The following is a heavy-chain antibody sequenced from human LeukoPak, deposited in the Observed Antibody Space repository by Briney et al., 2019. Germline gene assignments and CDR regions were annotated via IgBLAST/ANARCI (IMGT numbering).Heavy chain of an antibody. CDR2: ISSSSSYI. V-gene: IGHV3-21*01. J-gene: IGHJ6*03. Sequence: PGGSLRLSCAASGFTFSSYSMNWVRQAPGKGLEWVSSISSSSSYIYYADSVKGRFTISRDNAKNSLYLQMNSLRAEDTAVYYCAREIIPGVRNYYYYYMDVWGKGTTVTVSS. CDR3: AREIIPGVRNYYYYYMDV. CDR1: GFTFSSYS. D-gene: IGHD2-8*01.